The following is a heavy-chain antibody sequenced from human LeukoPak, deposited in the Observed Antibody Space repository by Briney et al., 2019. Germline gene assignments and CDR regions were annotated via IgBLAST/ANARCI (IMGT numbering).Heavy chain of an antibody. V-gene: IGHV3-30*02. CDR3: AKDSSVYHYDSRNFDY. J-gene: IGHJ4*02. Sequence: GGTLRLSCAASGFTFSSYGIHWVRQAPGKGLEWVAFIRYDGSNKYYADSVKGRFTISRDNSKNTLYLQMDSLRAEDTAIYYCAKDSSVYHYDSRNFDYWGQGTLVTVSS. CDR2: IRYDGSNK. CDR1: GFTFSSYG. D-gene: IGHD3-22*01.